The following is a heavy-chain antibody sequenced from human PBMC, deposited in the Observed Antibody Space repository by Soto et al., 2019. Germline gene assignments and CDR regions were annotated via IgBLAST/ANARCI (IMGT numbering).Heavy chain of an antibody. J-gene: IGHJ5*02. Sequence: SETLSLTCAVYGGSFSCYYWSWIRQPPGKGLEWIGEINHSGSTNYNPSLKSRVTISVDTSKNQFSLKLSSVTAADTAVYYCAGGYSSSWGRIDPWGQGTRVTV. CDR3: AGGYSSSWGRIDP. V-gene: IGHV4-34*01. CDR2: INHSGST. CDR1: GGSFSCYY. D-gene: IGHD6-13*01.